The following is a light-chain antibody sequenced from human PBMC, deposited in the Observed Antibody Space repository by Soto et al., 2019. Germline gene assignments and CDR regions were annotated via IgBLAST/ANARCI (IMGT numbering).Light chain of an antibody. CDR1: QSLLHTNGYNY. V-gene: IGKV2-28*01. CDR3: MQALESWT. Sequence: IVVTQSPLSLPVTPGEPASISCRSSQSLLHTNGYNYLDWYLQKPGQSPQLLIYLGSNRASGVPDRFSGSGSGTDFTLKITRVEAEDAGVYYCMQALESWTFGQGTKVDI. CDR2: LGS. J-gene: IGKJ1*01.